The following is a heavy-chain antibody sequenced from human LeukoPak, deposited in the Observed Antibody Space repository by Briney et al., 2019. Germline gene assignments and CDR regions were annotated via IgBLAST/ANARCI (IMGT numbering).Heavy chain of an antibody. Sequence: ASVKVSCKASGGTFSSYAISWVRQAPGQGLEWMGGIIPIFGTANYAQKFQGRVTITADESTSTAYMELSSLRSEDTAVYYCAAYCSSTSCQLSFDYWGQGTLVTVSS. CDR1: GGTFSSYA. V-gene: IGHV1-69*13. J-gene: IGHJ4*02. D-gene: IGHD2-2*01. CDR2: IIPIFGTA. CDR3: AAYCSSTSCQLSFDY.